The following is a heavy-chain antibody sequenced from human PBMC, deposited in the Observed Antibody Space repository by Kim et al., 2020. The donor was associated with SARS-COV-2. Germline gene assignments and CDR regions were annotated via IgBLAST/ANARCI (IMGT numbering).Heavy chain of an antibody. V-gene: IGHV3-21*01. Sequence: GGSLRLSCAASGFTFSSYSMNWVRQAPGKGMEWVSSISSSSSYIYYADPVKGRYTISRDNAKNSLYLQMNSLRAEDTAVYYCARGTPYYTDDYWGQETLVTVTS. D-gene: IGHD3-22*01. CDR3: ARGTPYYTDDY. CDR1: GFTFSSYS. CDR2: ISSSSSYI. J-gene: IGHJ4*02.